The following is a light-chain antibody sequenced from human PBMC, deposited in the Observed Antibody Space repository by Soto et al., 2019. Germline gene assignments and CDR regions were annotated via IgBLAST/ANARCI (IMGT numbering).Light chain of an antibody. V-gene: IGLV1-40*01. J-gene: IGLJ2*01. CDR3: HSYDSSLGGARV. CDR1: SGNIGAGYD. Sequence: SVLTQPPSVSGAPGQSVTISCTGTSGNIGAGYDVHWYQQPPGSTPKLLIYNNDNRPSGVPDRFSGFKSGASASLTITGLQAEDEADYYCHSYDSSLGGARVFGGGTKLTVL. CDR2: NND.